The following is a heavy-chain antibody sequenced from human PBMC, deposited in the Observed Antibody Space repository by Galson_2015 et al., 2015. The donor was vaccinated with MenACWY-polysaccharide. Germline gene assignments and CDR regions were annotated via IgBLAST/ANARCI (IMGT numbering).Heavy chain of an antibody. D-gene: IGHD5-18*01. J-gene: IGHJ6*03. CDR1: GYTFSNSG. Sequence: SVKVSCKASGYTFSNSGISWVRQAPGQGLEWMGWITAYNGNTNYAQKFQGRVTMTTDTSTATGYMELRSLRSDDTAVYYCARVSSYGLGVHYYYMDVWGKGTLVTVSS. CDR3: ARVSSYGLGVHYYYMDV. CDR2: ITAYNGNT. V-gene: IGHV1-18*01.